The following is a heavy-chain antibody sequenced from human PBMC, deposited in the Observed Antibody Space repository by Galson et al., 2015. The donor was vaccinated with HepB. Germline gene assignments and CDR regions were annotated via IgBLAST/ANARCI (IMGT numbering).Heavy chain of an antibody. V-gene: IGHV1-18*04. D-gene: IGHD1-26*01. Sequence: FTSYGISWVRQAPGQGLEYMGWISTYFGYTDYVQKLQSRVTMTTDTSTNTAYMELTSLRFDDTAVYYCARESRAIVGTARRYFDYWGQGTLVTVSS. CDR1: FTSYG. J-gene: IGHJ4*02. CDR3: ARESRAIVGTARRYFDY. CDR2: ISTYFGYT.